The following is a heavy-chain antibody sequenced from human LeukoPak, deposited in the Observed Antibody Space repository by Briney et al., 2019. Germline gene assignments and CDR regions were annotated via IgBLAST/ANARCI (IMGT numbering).Heavy chain of an antibody. CDR2: INYSGST. V-gene: IGHV4-34*01. J-gene: IGHJ5*02. D-gene: IGHD3-3*01. Sequence: SETLSLTCAVYGGSFSGYYWSWIRQPPGKGLEWIGEINYSGSTNYNPSLKSRVTISVDTSKNQFSLKLSSVTAADTAVYYCARGRRSYDFWSGYRSYNWFDPWGQGTLVTVSS. CDR3: ARGRRSYDFWSGYRSYNWFDP. CDR1: GGSFSGYY.